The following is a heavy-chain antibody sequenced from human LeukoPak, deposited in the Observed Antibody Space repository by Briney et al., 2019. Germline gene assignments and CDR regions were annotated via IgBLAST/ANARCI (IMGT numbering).Heavy chain of an antibody. V-gene: IGHV3-66*01. CDR1: GFTVSSSY. J-gene: IGHJ4*02. Sequence: PGGSLRLSCAASGFTVSSSYMTWVRQAPGKGLEWVSVIYSGGTTYYADSVKGRFTISRDNAKNSLYLQMNSLRAEDTAVYYCARVKGSSGWYSVWGQGTLVTVSS. CDR3: ARVKGSSGWYSV. D-gene: IGHD6-19*01. CDR2: IYSGGTT.